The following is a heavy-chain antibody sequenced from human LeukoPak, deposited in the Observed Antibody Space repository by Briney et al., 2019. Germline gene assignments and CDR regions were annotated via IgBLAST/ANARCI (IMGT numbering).Heavy chain of an antibody. V-gene: IGHV4-38-2*01. D-gene: IGHD6-13*01. CDR3: ARAQVGAAAGTTFDY. Sequence: NPSETLSLTCAASGYSISSGYYWGWIRQPPGKGLEWIGSIYHSGSTHYNPSLKSRVTISVDTPKNQFSLKLSSVTAADTAVYYCARAQVGAAAGTTFDYWGQGTLVTVSS. CDR1: GYSISSGYY. J-gene: IGHJ4*02. CDR2: IYHSGST.